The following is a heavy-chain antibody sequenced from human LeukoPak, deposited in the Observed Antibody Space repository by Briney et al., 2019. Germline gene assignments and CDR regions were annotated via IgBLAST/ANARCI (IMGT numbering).Heavy chain of an antibody. CDR3: ARDRGDDILTGYYRYHFDY. CDR1: GYTFTRYY. Sequence: ASVKVSCKASGYTFTRYYMHWVRQAPRQGLEWMGIINPSGGYTDYAQKFQDRVTMTRDMSTSTVYMELSSLKSEDTAVYYCARDRGDDILTGYYRYHFDYWGQGTQVSVSS. V-gene: IGHV1-46*01. J-gene: IGHJ4*02. CDR2: INPSGGYT. D-gene: IGHD3-9*01.